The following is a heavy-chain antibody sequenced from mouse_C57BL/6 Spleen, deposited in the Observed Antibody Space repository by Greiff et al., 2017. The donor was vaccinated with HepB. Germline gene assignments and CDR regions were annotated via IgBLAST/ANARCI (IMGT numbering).Heavy chain of an antibody. CDR3: ARSLDYGSWYYYAMDY. CDR1: GYSFTGYF. CDR2: INPYNGDT. Sequence: EVKLVESGPELVKPGDSVKISCKASGYSFTGYFMNWVMQSHGKSLEWIGRINPYNGDTFYNQKFKGKATLTVDKSSSTAHMELRSLTSEDSAVYYCARSLDYGSWYYYAMDYWGQGTSVTVSS. D-gene: IGHD1-1*01. V-gene: IGHV1-20*01. J-gene: IGHJ4*01.